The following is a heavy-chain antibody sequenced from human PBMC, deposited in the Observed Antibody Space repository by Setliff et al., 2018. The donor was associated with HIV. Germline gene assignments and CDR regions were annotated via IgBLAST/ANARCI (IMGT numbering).Heavy chain of an antibody. CDR2: ITSSGSTI. J-gene: IGHJ1*01. V-gene: IGHV3-11*01. Sequence: GGSLRLSCAASGFTFSDYYMSWIRQAPGKGLEWVSYITSSGSTIYYADSVKGRFTISRDNAKNSLYLQMNSLRVEDTAVYYCARGRQWFRPQYFEHWGQGTLVTVSS. D-gene: IGHD3-22*01. CDR1: GFTFSDYY. CDR3: ARGRQWFRPQYFEH.